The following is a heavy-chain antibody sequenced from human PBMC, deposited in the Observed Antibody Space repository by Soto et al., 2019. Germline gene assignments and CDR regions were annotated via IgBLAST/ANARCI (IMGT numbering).Heavy chain of an antibody. V-gene: IGHV4-59*11. J-gene: IGHJ6*02. D-gene: IGHD3-22*01. CDR2: IYYSGST. CDR3: ARLRDRSGTASIYNGMDV. Sequence: SETLSLTCRFSCVSLTSHYWTWIRQSPGKGLEWIGYIYYSGSTNYSPSLKSRLTMSIDTPSNQFSLNLSSVTAADTAIYYCARLRDRSGTASIYNGMDVWGPGTMVTVSS. CDR1: CVSLTSHY.